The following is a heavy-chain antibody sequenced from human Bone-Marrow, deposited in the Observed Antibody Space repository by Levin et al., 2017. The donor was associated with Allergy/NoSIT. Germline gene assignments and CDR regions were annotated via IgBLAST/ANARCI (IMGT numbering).Heavy chain of an antibody. CDR2: SYTSGDI. CDR1: GVSITSGSYY. CDR3: ARVLQYSYYYTDV. D-gene: IGHD2-21*01. J-gene: IGHJ6*03. Sequence: SETLSLTCTVSGVSITSGSYYWSWIRQPAGTGLEWIGHSYTSGDITYNPSLKSRVTISLDTSKNQFSLKLRSVTAADTAVYYCARVLQYSYYYTDVWGKGTMVTVSS. V-gene: IGHV4-61*09.